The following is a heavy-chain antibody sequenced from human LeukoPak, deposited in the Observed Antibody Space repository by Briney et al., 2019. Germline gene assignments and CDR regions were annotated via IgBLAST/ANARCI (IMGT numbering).Heavy chain of an antibody. CDR2: LHHTSST. CDR3: ARDRESSPWELLLDY. D-gene: IGHD1-26*01. J-gene: IGHJ4*02. CDR1: GYSIRSGYY. V-gene: IGHV4-38-2*02. Sequence: SETLSLTCAVSGYSIRSGYYWAWIRQPPGKGLEWIGSLHHTSSTYYNPSLKSRVTMSVDKSNNKFSLKLSSVTAADTALYYCARDRESSPWELLLDYWGQGILVTVAS.